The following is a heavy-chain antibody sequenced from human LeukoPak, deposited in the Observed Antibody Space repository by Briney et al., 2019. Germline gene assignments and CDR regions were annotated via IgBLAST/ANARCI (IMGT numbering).Heavy chain of an antibody. Sequence: SSETLSLTCTVSGGSISSYYWSWIRQPPGKGLEWTGYIHYSGSTNYNPSLKSRVTISVDTSKNQFSLKLSSVTAADTAVYYCARSGYQLLSGPFDYWGQGTMVTVSS. CDR3: ARSGYQLLSGPFDY. CDR2: IHYSGST. CDR1: GGSISSYY. J-gene: IGHJ3*01. D-gene: IGHD2-2*01. V-gene: IGHV4-59*01.